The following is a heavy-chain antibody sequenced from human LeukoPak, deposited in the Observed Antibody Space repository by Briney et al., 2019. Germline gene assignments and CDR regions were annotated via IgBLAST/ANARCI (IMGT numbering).Heavy chain of an antibody. Sequence: PSETLSLTCTVSGGSISSSSYYWGWIRQPPGKGLEWIGSIHCSGSTYYNPSLKSRVTISVDTSKNQFSLKLSSVTAADTAMYYCASTRGHDLWNPHDYWGQGTLVTVSS. D-gene: IGHD3-3*01. J-gene: IGHJ4*02. CDR2: IHCSGST. CDR3: ASTRGHDLWNPHDY. CDR1: GGSISSSSYY. V-gene: IGHV4-39*01.